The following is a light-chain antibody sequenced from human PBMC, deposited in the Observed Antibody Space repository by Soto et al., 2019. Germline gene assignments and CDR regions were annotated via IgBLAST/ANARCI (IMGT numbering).Light chain of an antibody. CDR1: QSVSNSF. J-gene: IGKJ1*01. V-gene: IGKV3-20*01. CDR2: GAS. CDR3: QQYGSSPRT. Sequence: DIVLTQSPGTLSLSPGERATLSCRASQSVSNSFLAWYQQKPGQAPRLLIYGASSRATGIPDRFSGSGSGIDFTLTTSGLEPEDFAMYYCQQYGSSPRTFGQGTKVDVK.